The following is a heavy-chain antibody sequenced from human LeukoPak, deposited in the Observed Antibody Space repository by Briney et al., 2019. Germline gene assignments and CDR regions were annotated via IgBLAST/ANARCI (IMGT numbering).Heavy chain of an antibody. D-gene: IGHD1-1*01. CDR1: GYTFTGYY. J-gene: IGHJ4*02. V-gene: IGHV5-51*01. CDR3: ARHINEVYPVDY. CDR2: IYPGDSDT. Sequence: KVSCKASGYTFTGYYMHWVRQMPGKGLEWMGIIYPGDSDTRYSPSFQGQVTISADKSISTAYLQWSSLKASDTAMYYCARHINEVYPVDYWGQGTLVTVSS.